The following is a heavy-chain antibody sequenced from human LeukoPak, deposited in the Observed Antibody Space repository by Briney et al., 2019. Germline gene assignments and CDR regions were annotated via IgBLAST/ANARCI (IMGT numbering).Heavy chain of an antibody. D-gene: IGHD2-15*01. CDR1: GFTVSSNY. J-gene: IGHJ3*02. CDR3: ARGLGYCSGGSCYPTCGYDAFDI. Sequence: PAGGSLRLSCAASGFTVSSNYLSWVRQAPGKGLEWVSVIFSCGSTYYADSVKGRFTISRDNSKNTLYLQMNSLRAEDTAVYYCARGLGYCSGGSCYPTCGYDAFDIWGQGTMVTVSS. V-gene: IGHV3-66*01. CDR2: IFSCGST.